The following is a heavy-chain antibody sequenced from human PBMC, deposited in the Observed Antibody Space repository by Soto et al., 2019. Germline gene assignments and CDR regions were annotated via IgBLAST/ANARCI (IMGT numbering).Heavy chain of an antibody. J-gene: IGHJ4*02. D-gene: IGHD1-20*01. CDR3: AHTAHNYGINDYFDY. Sequence: QITLKESGPTLVKPTQTLTLTCSFSGFSLTTSGVGVGWIRQPPGKTLEWLGFIFWNDEKRYNPSLKSGLTITKDTSKNQVVLTMANMDPVDTATYYCAHTAHNYGINDYFDYWGPGILVTVSS. CDR1: GFSLTTSGVG. CDR2: IFWNDEK. V-gene: IGHV2-5*01.